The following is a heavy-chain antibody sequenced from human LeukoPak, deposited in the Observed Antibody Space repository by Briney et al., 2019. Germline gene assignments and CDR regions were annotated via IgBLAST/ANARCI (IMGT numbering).Heavy chain of an antibody. CDR3: ARVSGYCSGGSCYSGAFDI. CDR2: IYYSGST. Sequence: SETLSLTCTVSGGSISSSSYYWGWIRQPPGKGLEWIGSIYYSGSTYYNPSLKSRVTISVDTSKNQFSLKLSSVTAADTAVYYCARVSGYCSGGSCYSGAFDIWGQGTMVTVSS. CDR1: GGSISSSSYY. J-gene: IGHJ3*02. V-gene: IGHV4-39*07. D-gene: IGHD2-15*01.